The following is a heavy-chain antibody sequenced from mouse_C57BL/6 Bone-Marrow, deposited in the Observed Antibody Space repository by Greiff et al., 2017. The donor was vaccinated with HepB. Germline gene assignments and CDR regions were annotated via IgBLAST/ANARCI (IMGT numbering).Heavy chain of an antibody. CDR1: GFSLTSYG. J-gene: IGHJ1*03. CDR3: ARTITTVVARYFDV. V-gene: IGHV2-2*01. D-gene: IGHD1-1*01. CDR2: IWSGGST. Sequence: QVQLKESGPGLVQPSQSLSITCTVSGFSLTSYGVHWVRQSPGKGLEWLGVIWSGGSTDYNAAFISRLSISKDNSKSQVFFKMNSLQADDTAIYYCARTITTVVARYFDVWGTGTTVTVSS.